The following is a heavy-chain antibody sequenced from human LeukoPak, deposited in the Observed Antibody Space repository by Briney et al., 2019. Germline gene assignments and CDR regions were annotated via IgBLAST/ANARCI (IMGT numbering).Heavy chain of an antibody. CDR1: GGSFSGYY. V-gene: IGHV4-34*01. J-gene: IGHJ4*02. Sequence: ASETLSLTCAVYGGSFSGYYWSWIRQPPGKGLEWIGEINHSGSTNYNPSLKSRVTISVDTSKNQFSLKPSSVTAADTAVYYCARSYSSSLIDYWGQGTLVTVSS. CDR2: INHSGST. CDR3: ARSYSSSLIDY. D-gene: IGHD6-13*01.